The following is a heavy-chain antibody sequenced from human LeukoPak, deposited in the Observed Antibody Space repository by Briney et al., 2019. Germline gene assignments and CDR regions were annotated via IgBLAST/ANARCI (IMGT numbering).Heavy chain of an antibody. CDR1: GYTFTSYD. Sequence: ASVKVSCKASGYTFTSYDINWVRQATGQGLEWMGWMNPNSGNTGYAQKFQGRVTITADESTSTAYMELSSLRSEDTAVYYCASSPGRQLNWNLGYWGQGTLVTVSS. V-gene: IGHV1-8*01. CDR2: MNPNSGNT. J-gene: IGHJ4*02. CDR3: ASSPGRQLNWNLGY. D-gene: IGHD1-1*01.